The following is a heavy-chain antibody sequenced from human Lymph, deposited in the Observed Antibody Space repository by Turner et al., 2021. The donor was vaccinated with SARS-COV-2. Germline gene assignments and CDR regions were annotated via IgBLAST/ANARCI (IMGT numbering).Heavy chain of an antibody. CDR2: IYPGDSDT. D-gene: IGHD3-3*01. CDR3: ARREWGGSLGHIDY. CDR1: GYSFTTYW. Sequence: EVQLVQSGAEGKKPGESLKISCRPSGYSFTTYWIGWVRQMPGKGLEWMGIIYPGDSDTSYSPSFHGQVTISADKSISTAYLQWSSLKASDTAMYYCARREWGGSLGHIDYWGQGTLVTVSS. V-gene: IGHV5-51*01. J-gene: IGHJ4*02.